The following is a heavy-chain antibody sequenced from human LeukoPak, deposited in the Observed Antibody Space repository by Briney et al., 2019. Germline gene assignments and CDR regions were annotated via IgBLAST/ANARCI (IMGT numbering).Heavy chain of an antibody. CDR1: GFTFSSYG. CDR2: MWYDGSNK. J-gene: IGHJ4*02. V-gene: IGHV3-33*01. D-gene: IGHD4-17*01. Sequence: GRSLRLSCAASGFTFSSYGMHWVRQAPGKGLEWVAVMWYDGSNKYYADSVKGRFTISRDNSKNTLYLQMNSLRAEDTAVYYCASGVADYGDYVWYYFDYWGQGTLVTVSS. CDR3: ASGVADYGDYVWYYFDY.